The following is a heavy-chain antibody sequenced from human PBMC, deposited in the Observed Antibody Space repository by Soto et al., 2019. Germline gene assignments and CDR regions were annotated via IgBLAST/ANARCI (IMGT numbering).Heavy chain of an antibody. Sequence: GGSLRLSCAASGFTFSSYGMHWVRQAPGKGLEWVAIIWYDGSNKYYADSVKGRFTVSRDNSKNTLYLQMNSLRAEDTAVYFCARDFGSTWYNPFDYWGQGTLVTVSS. J-gene: IGHJ4*02. CDR3: ARDFGSTWYNPFDY. CDR1: GFTFSSYG. CDR2: IWYDGSNK. V-gene: IGHV3-33*01. D-gene: IGHD6-13*01.